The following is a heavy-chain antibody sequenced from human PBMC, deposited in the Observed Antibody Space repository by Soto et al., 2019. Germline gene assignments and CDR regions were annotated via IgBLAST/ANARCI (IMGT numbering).Heavy chain of an antibody. V-gene: IGHV3-30*18. CDR2: VSHDGRNT. CDR1: GFTFSDYA. Sequence: VQLVESGGGVVQPGRSLRLSCAASGFTFSDYAMHWVRQAPGKGLEWVAVVSHDGRNTHYADSLKGRFTISRDSSKNTDSLEMTSLRAEDTAVYYCAKGGRKWLVTSDFNYWGQGALVTVSS. D-gene: IGHD6-19*01. CDR3: AKGGRKWLVTSDFNY. J-gene: IGHJ4*02.